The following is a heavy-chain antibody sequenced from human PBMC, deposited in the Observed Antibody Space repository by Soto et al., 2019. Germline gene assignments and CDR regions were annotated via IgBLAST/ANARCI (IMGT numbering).Heavy chain of an antibody. D-gene: IGHD3-3*01. Sequence: GGSLRLSCAASGFTFSSYAMNWVRQAPGKGLEWVSAISGSGDSTYYVDSVKGRFTISRDNSKNTLYLQMNSLRDEDTAVYYCARESRFLEWLSLNWFDPWGQGTLVTVSS. CDR3: ARESRFLEWLSLNWFDP. CDR1: GFTFSSYA. J-gene: IGHJ5*02. V-gene: IGHV3-23*01. CDR2: ISGSGDST.